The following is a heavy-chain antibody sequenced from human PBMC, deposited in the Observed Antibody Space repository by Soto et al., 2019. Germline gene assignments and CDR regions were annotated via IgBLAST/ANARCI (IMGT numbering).Heavy chain of an antibody. J-gene: IGHJ4*02. V-gene: IGHV2-5*01. Sequence: QITLKESGPTLVKPTQTLTLTCTFSGFSLRTSGVGVGWIRKPPGKALEWLALIYWNDDKRYSPSLKSRLTITKDNSNNHLVLTMTSMDPVDTATYHCAHRYSSSWYRGRGAIGAPDYWGQGTLVTVSS. CDR2: IYWNDDK. CDR1: GFSLRTSGVG. D-gene: IGHD6-13*01. CDR3: AHRYSSSWYRGRGAIGAPDY.